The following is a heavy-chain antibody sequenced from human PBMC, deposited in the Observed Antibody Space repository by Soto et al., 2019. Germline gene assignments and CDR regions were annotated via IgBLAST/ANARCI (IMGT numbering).Heavy chain of an antibody. CDR3: ATGSPYTIFGVVTSPDYYYYMDV. Sequence: ASVKVSCNVSGYTLTELSMHWVRQAPGKGLEWMGGFDPEDGETIYAQKFQGRVTMTEDTSTDTAYMELSSLRSEDTAVYYCATGSPYTIFGVVTSPDYYYYMDVWGKGTTVTVSS. J-gene: IGHJ6*03. CDR2: FDPEDGET. CDR1: GYTLTELS. D-gene: IGHD3-3*01. V-gene: IGHV1-24*01.